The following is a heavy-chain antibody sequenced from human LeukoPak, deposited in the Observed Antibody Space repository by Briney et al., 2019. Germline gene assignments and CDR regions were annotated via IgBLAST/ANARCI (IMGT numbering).Heavy chain of an antibody. D-gene: IGHD6-19*01. Sequence: PGGSLRLPCAASGFAFSGYGMHWVRQAPGKGLEWVTYIAYDGSDEFYADSVRGRFTISRDNSKNTLYVQMNSLRVEDTAMYYCVAIAVAGQFYWGQGTLVTVSS. CDR3: VAIAVAGQFY. V-gene: IGHV3-30*02. CDR2: IAYDGSDE. J-gene: IGHJ4*02. CDR1: GFAFSGYG.